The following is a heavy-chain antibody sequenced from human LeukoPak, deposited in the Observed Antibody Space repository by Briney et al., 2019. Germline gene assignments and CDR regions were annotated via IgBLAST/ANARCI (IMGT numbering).Heavy chain of an antibody. CDR1: GFTFSSYA. CDR2: ISGSGGST. V-gene: IGHV3-23*01. CDR3: AKDPIPLLWFGESFDL. D-gene: IGHD3-10*01. Sequence: PGGSLRLSCAASGFTFSSYAMSWVRQAPGKGLEWVSAISGSGGSTYYADSVKGRFTISRDNSKNTLYLQMNSLRAEDTAVYYCAKDPIPLLWFGESFDLWGRGTLVTVSS. J-gene: IGHJ2*01.